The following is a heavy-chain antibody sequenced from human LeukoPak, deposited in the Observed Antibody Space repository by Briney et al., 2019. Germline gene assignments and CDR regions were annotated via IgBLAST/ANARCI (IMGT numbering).Heavy chain of an antibody. Sequence: ASVKVSCKASGCNLNSYGISWVRQAPGRGLEWMGWISAYNGNTKHAQKLQGRVTMTTDTSTSTAYMELRSLRSDDTAVYYCAREYCISSSCYGADYWGQGTLVTVSS. J-gene: IGHJ4*02. CDR1: GCNLNSYG. CDR3: AREYCISSSCYGADY. CDR2: ISAYNGNT. D-gene: IGHD2-2*01. V-gene: IGHV1-18*01.